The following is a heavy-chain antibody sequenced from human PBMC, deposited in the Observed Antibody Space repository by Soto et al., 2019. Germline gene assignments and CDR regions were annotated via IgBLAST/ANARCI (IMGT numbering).Heavy chain of an antibody. V-gene: IGHV1-18*01. CDR3: ARDGYYDSSGYYCAPPDNWFDP. J-gene: IGHJ5*02. CDR1: GYTFISYG. CDR2: ISAYTGNT. Sequence: QVQLVQSGAEVKKPGASVKVSCKASGYTFISYGISWVRQAPGQGLEWMGWISAYTGNTKYAQKVQGRVTMTTDTSTSTGYMEMRSLRSDDTAVYYCARDGYYDSSGYYCAPPDNWFDPWGQGTLVTVSS. D-gene: IGHD3-22*01.